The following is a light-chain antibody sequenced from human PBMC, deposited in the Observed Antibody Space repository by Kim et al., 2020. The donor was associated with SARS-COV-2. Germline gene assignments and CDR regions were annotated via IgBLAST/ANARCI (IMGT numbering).Light chain of an antibody. CDR1: QSISSN. V-gene: IGKV3-15*01. CDR3: QQYDKWPRT. CDR2: GAS. J-gene: IGKJ1*01. Sequence: VSPGERATLSCTASQSISSNLAWYQQRPGQAPRLLISGASTRATGIPARFTGSGSGTDFTLTISSLQSEDFAVYYCQQYDKWPRTFGQGTKVDIK.